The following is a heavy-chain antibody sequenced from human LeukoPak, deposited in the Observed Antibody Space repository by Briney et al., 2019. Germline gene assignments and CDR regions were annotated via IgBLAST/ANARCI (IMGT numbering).Heavy chain of an antibody. V-gene: IGHV3-23*01. CDR2: ISGNGGST. D-gene: IGHD2-2*01. J-gene: IGHJ4*02. CDR1: GFTFSNYA. CDR3: AKGVIPAGDY. Sequence: PGGSLRLSCAASGFTFSNYAMSWVHQAPGKGLEWVSGISGNGGSTYYVDSVKGRFTISRDNSKNTLYLQRNSLRAEDTAVYYWAKGVIPAGDYWGQGTLVTVSS.